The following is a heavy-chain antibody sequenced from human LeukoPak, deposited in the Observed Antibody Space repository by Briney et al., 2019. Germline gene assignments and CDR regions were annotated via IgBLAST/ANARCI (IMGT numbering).Heavy chain of an antibody. CDR1: GFTFNRNA. V-gene: IGHV3-23*01. J-gene: IGHJ4*02. CDR3: ASPIAAAGYYFDY. Sequence: AGGSLRLSCAASGFTFNRNAISWVRQAPGKGLEWVSAISGSGGSTYYADSVKGRFTISRDNSKNTLYLQMNSLRAEDTAVYYCASPIAAAGYYFDYWGQGTLVTVSS. CDR2: ISGSGGST. D-gene: IGHD6-13*01.